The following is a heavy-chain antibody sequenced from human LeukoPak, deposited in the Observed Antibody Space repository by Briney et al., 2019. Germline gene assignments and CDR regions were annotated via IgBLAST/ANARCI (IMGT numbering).Heavy chain of an antibody. Sequence: ASVKVSCKASGGTFSSYAINWVRQAPGQGLEWMGGIIPIFGTANYAQKFQGRVTITADESMSTAYMELSSLRSEDTAVYYCARVGQSYYDSSGFYNYWGQGTLVTVSS. D-gene: IGHD3-22*01. V-gene: IGHV1-69*01. CDR3: ARVGQSYYDSSGFYNY. J-gene: IGHJ4*02. CDR1: GGTFSSYA. CDR2: IIPIFGTA.